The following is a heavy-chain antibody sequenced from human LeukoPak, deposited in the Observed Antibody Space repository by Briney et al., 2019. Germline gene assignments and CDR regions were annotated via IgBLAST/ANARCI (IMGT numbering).Heavy chain of an antibody. CDR3: ARASMTTVTHGAFDI. D-gene: IGHD4-17*01. CDR2: INHSGST. Sequence: PSETLSLTCSVSGGSISSSSYYWDWIRQPPGKGLEWIGEINHSGSTNYNPSLKSRVTISVDTSKNQFSLKLSSVTAADTAVYYCARASMTTVTHGAFDIWGQGTMVTVSS. J-gene: IGHJ3*02. V-gene: IGHV4-39*07. CDR1: GGSISSSSYY.